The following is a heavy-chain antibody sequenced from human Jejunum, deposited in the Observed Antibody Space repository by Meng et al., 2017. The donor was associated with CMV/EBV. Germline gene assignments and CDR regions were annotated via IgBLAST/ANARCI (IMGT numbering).Heavy chain of an antibody. V-gene: IGHV3-21*01. CDR2: IRSSRSFI. Sequence: YSINCARPAPARVLDWVSSIRSSRSFIYCPHSVRGRFTISRDNANNSLYLQMNSLRAEDTAVYYCARPVAGTRGYYYYYYGMDVWGQGTTVTVSS. J-gene: IGHJ6*02. D-gene: IGHD6-19*01. CDR3: ARPVAGTRGYYYYYYGMDV. CDR1: YS.